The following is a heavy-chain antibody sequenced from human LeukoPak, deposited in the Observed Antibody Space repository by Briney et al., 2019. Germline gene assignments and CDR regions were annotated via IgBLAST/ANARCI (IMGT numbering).Heavy chain of an antibody. Sequence: SQTLSLTCAISGDSFSSNSAAWNWIRQSPSRGLEWLGRTYYRSKWYNDYAVSVKSRTTINPDTSKNQFSLQLNSVTPEDTAVYYCARDLAAAGGYGDAFDIWGQGTMVTVSS. D-gene: IGHD6-25*01. CDR3: ARDLAAAGGYGDAFDI. CDR1: GDSFSSNSAA. V-gene: IGHV6-1*01. CDR2: TYYRSKWYN. J-gene: IGHJ3*02.